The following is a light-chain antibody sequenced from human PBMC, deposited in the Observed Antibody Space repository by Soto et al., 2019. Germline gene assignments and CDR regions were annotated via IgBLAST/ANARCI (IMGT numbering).Light chain of an antibody. CDR3: QQSYRTPHT. CDR1: QGIRSY. J-gene: IGKJ2*01. CDR2: AAS. V-gene: IGKV1-39*01. Sequence: DIQLTQSPSFLSASVEDRVTITCRASQGIRSYLAWYQQTPGKAPKLLIYAASTLQSGVSSRFSGSGSGTSFTLTISSLQPEDFATYYCQQSYRTPHTFGQGTKLETK.